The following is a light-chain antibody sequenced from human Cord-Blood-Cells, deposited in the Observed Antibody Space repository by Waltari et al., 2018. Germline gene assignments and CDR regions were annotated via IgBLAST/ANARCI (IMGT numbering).Light chain of an antibody. CDR3: QQYGSSPLT. Sequence: EIVLTQSPGTPSLSPGESTPLSCRASQSVSSSYLAWYQQKPGQAPRLLIYGASSRATGIPDRFSGSGSGTDFTLTISRLEPEDFAVYYCQQYGSSPLTFGGGTKVEIK. CDR2: GAS. V-gene: IGKV3-20*01. J-gene: IGKJ4*01. CDR1: QSVSSSY.